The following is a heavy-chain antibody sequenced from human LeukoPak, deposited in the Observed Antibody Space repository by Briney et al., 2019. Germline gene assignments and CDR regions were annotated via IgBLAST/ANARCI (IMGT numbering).Heavy chain of an antibody. CDR2: ISYDGSNK. Sequence: GRSPRLSCAASGFTFSSYAMHWVRQAPGKGLEWVAVISYDGSNKYYADSVKGRFTISRDNSKNTLYLQMNSLRAEDTAVYYCARDGYCSSTSQRSGRIKYYFDYWGQGTLVTVSS. CDR1: GFTFSSYA. CDR3: ARDGYCSSTSQRSGRIKYYFDY. D-gene: IGHD2-2*01. V-gene: IGHV3-30-3*01. J-gene: IGHJ4*02.